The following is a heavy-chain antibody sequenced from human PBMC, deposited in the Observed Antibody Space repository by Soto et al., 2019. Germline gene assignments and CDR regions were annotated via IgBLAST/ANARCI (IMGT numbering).Heavy chain of an antibody. CDR1: GFTFSSYS. CDR2: ISSSSSTI. J-gene: IGHJ4*02. D-gene: IGHD5-18*01. CDR3: ARDSGYSYGPLDY. Sequence: GGSLRLSCAASGFTFSSYSMNLVRQAPGKGLEWVSYISSSSSTIYYADSVKGRFTISRDNAKNSLYLQMNSLRAEDTAVYYCARDSGYSYGPLDYWGQGTLVTVSS. V-gene: IGHV3-48*01.